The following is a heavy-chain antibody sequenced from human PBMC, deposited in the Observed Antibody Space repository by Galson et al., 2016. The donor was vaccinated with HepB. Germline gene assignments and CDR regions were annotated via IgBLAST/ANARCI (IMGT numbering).Heavy chain of an antibody. V-gene: IGHV1-46*03. D-gene: IGHD4-17*01. CDR1: GYSFTGYY. Sequence: SVKVSCKASGYSFTGYYMHWVRQAPGQGLEWMGMINPSGGSTTYTQKFLGRVTMTRDMSTSTVYMELRSLRSEDTAVYYCARVKRLRSPFDMWGQGTMSPSLQ. J-gene: IGHJ3*02. CDR3: ARVKRLRSPFDM. CDR2: INPSGGST.